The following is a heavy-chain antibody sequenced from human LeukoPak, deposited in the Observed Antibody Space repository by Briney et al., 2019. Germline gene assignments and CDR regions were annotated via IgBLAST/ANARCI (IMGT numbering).Heavy chain of an antibody. J-gene: IGHJ5*02. CDR3: ARDEYRSRWLHP. CDR2: TKGDGSEK. Sequence: PGGSLRLSCAASGFTFSSYWMSWVRLAPGKGLEWVANTKGDGSEKWYADSVKGRFTISRDNAQNSVHLQMNGLRAEDTAVYHCARDEYRSRWLHPWGQGTLVTVTS. D-gene: IGHD5-24*01. V-gene: IGHV3-7*01. CDR1: GFTFSSYW.